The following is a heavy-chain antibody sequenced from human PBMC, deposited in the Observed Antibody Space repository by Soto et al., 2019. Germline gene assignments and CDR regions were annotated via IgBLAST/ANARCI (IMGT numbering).Heavy chain of an antibody. CDR2: IYATGTT. D-gene: IGHD1-1*01. J-gene: IGHJ5*02. V-gene: IGHV4-4*07. CDR3: VRDGTKTLRDWFDP. Sequence: NPSETLSLTCTVSGASISGFYWSWIRKSAGKGLEWLGRIYATGTTDYNPSLKSRVMMSVDTSKKQFSLKLRSVTAADTAVYYCVRDGTKTLRDWFDPWGQGISVTVSS. CDR1: GASISGFY.